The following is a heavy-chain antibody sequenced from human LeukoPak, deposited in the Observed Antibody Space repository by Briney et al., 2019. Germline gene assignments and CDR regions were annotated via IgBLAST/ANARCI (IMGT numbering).Heavy chain of an antibody. D-gene: IGHD3-9*01. CDR3: ARDPSLRYFDWSHYGMDV. Sequence: GGSLRLSCAASGFTFSSYGMHWVRQAPGKRLEWVAVISYDGSNKYYADSVKGRFTISRDNSKNTLYLQMNSLRAEDTAVYYCARDPSLRYFDWSHYGMDVWGQGTTVTVSS. V-gene: IGHV3-30*19. J-gene: IGHJ6*02. CDR2: ISYDGSNK. CDR1: GFTFSSYG.